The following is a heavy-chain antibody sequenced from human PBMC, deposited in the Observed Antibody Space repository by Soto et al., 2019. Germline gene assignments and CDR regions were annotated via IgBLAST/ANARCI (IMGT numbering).Heavy chain of an antibody. V-gene: IGHV3-21*01. J-gene: IGHJ6*02. CDR3: ARPCSGGRCYYGMAG. D-gene: IGHD2-15*01. Sequence: GGSLRLSCAASGFTFSSYSMNWVRQAPGKGLEWVSSISSSSSYIYYADSVKGRFTISRDNAKNSLYLQMNSLRAEDTAVYYCARPCSGGRCYYGMAGWGQGTTVTLS. CDR2: ISSSSSYI. CDR1: GFTFSSYS.